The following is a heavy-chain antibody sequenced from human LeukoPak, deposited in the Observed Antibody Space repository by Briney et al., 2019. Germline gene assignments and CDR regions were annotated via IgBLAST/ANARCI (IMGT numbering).Heavy chain of an antibody. CDR3: ARVYYDFWSSHMTFCNMDV. D-gene: IGHD3-3*01. Sequence: SETLSLTCAVFGSSISSYDYGAWRRPPPGRGLEWIGIIHDRGGTHFNPSLKSRVNISGDNATNRLYVKLYSVTAADTAVYYCARVYYDFWSSHMTFCNMDVWGKGTTVTVSS. V-gene: IGHV4-38-2*01. CDR1: GSSISSYDY. CDR2: IHDRGGT. J-gene: IGHJ6*03.